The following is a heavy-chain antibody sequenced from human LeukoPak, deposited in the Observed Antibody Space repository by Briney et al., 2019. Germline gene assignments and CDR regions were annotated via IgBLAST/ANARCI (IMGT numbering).Heavy chain of an antibody. Sequence: SETLSLTCSVSGGSISTYHWNWIRKPPGKGLEWIGYMQSTGNSKYSPSLKSRVAIFVDTSKNQAVLNLNSVTAADTAVYYCARDKQHSYGRYFDHWGQGMLVTVSS. CDR2: MQSTGNS. CDR1: GGSISTYH. CDR3: ARDKQHSYGRYFDH. D-gene: IGHD5-18*01. J-gene: IGHJ4*02. V-gene: IGHV4-59*01.